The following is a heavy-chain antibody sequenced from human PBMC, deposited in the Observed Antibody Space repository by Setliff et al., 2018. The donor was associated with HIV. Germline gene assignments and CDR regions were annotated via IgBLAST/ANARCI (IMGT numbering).Heavy chain of an antibody. CDR3: ARDTSATIRPLFDY. CDR2: INPNSGGT. D-gene: IGHD5-12*01. CDR1: GYSFTGYY. J-gene: IGHJ4*02. V-gene: IGHV1-2*02. Sequence: VKVSCKASGYSFTGYYIHWVRQAPGQGLEWMGWINPNSGGTRYTQKFQGRVTMTRDTSINTAYMELRDLIFDDTAVYFCARDTSATIRPLFDYWGQGTPVTVSS.